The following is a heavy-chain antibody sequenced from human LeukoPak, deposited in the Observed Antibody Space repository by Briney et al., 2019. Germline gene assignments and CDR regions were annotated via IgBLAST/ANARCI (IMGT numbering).Heavy chain of an antibody. Sequence: PGGSLRLSCAASGFTFSSHGMHWVRQAPGKGLKWVAVIWYDGSKKYHADSVKGRFTISRDNSKNTLYLQMNSLRAEDTAVYYCARDLLGYSSDAYYFDFWGQGTLVTVSS. CDR1: GFTFSSHG. V-gene: IGHV3-33*01. CDR2: IWYDGSKK. CDR3: ARDLLGYSSDAYYFDF. D-gene: IGHD5-18*01. J-gene: IGHJ4*02.